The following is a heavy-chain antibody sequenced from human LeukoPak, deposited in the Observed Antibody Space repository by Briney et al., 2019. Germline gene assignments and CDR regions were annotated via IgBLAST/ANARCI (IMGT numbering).Heavy chain of an antibody. CDR3: ARERGYWDAFDI. D-gene: IGHD1-26*01. J-gene: IGHJ3*02. Sequence: SETLSLTCTVSGGSISSYYWSWIRQPAGKGLEWIGRIYTSGSTNYNPSLKSRVTISVDTSKNPFSLKLSSVTAADTAVYYCARERGYWDAFDIWGQGTMVTVSS. CDR2: IYTSGST. V-gene: IGHV4-4*07. CDR1: GGSISSYY.